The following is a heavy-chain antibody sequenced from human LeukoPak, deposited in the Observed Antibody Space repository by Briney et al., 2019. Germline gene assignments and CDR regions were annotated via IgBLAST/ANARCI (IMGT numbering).Heavy chain of an antibody. Sequence: GGSLRLSCAASGFTFSSYAMSWVRQAPGKGLEWVSGIYSGGSTYYADSVKGRFAISRDNSKNTLYLQMNSLIAEDTAVYYCARKHSSGWNFDYWGQGTLVTVSS. CDR1: GFTFSSYA. D-gene: IGHD6-19*01. V-gene: IGHV3-66*01. CDR3: ARKHSSGWNFDY. J-gene: IGHJ4*02. CDR2: IYSGGST.